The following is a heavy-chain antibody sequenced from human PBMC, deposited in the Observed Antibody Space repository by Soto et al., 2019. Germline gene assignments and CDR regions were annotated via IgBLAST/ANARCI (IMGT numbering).Heavy chain of an antibody. CDR2: IYYSGNT. CDR1: GGSISSGGYY. D-gene: IGHD1-1*01. CDR3: ARLATRYYFDY. J-gene: IGHJ4*02. Sequence: LTCTVSGGSISSGGYYWSWIRQHPGKGLEWIGYIYYSGNTYYNPSLKSRVTISVDTSKNQFSLKLTSVTAADTAVYYCARLATRYYFDYWGQGTLVTVSS. V-gene: IGHV4-31*03.